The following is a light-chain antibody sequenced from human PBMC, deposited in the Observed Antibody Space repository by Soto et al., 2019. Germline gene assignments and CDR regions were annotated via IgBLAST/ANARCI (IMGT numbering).Light chain of an antibody. V-gene: IGLV2-14*01. CDR1: SSDVGDYNY. J-gene: IGLJ2*01. CDR3: SSYTSSSTLV. Sequence: QSVLTQPASVSGSPGQPITISCTGTSSDVGDYNYVSWYQQHPGKAPKLMIYDVSNRPSGVSNRFSGSKSGNTASLTVSGLQAEDEADYYCSSYTSSSTLVFGGGTKVTVL. CDR2: DVS.